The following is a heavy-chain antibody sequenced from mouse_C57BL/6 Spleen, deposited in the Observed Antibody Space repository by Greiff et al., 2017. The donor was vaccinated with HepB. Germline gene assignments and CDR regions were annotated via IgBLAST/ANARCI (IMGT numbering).Heavy chain of an antibody. J-gene: IGHJ1*03. CDR1: GFTFSDYY. CDR3: ARREIYDGYHWYFDV. D-gene: IGHD2-3*01. Sequence: DVMLVESGGGLVQPGGSLKLSCAASGFTFSDYYMYWVRQTPEKRLEWVAYISNGGGSTYYPDTVKGRFTISRDNAKNTLYLQMSRLKSEDTAMYYCARREIYDGYHWYFDVWGTGTTVTVSS. V-gene: IGHV5-12*01. CDR2: ISNGGGST.